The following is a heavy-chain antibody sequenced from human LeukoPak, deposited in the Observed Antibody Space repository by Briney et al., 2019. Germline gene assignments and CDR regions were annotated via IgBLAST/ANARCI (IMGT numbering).Heavy chain of an antibody. CDR2: IIPILGIA. CDR3: ARMGDYYGSGSYYY. V-gene: IGHV1-69*04. J-gene: IGHJ4*02. D-gene: IGHD3-10*01. CDR1: GGTFSSYA. Sequence: SVKVSCKASGGTFSSYAISWVRQAPGQGLEWMGRIIPILGIANYAQKFQGRVTITADKSTSTAYMELSSLRSEDTAVYYCARMGDYYGSGSYYYWGQGTLVTVSS.